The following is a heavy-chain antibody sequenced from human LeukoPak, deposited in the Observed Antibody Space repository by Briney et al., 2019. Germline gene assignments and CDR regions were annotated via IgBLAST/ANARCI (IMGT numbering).Heavy chain of an antibody. CDR1: GFSFSSDW. D-gene: IGHD4-17*01. V-gene: IGHV3-7*01. CDR3: ARETSTVTTPWFDP. Sequence: GGSLRLSCAASGFSFSSDWMSWVRQAPGKGLEWVANIKQDGSEKDYVDSVKGRFTISRDNAKNSLYLQMNSLRAEDTAVYYCARETSTVTTPWFDPWGQGTLVTVSS. J-gene: IGHJ5*02. CDR2: IKQDGSEK.